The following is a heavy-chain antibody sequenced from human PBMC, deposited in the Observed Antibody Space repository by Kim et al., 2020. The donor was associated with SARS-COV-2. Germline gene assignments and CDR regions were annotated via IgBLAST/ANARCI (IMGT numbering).Heavy chain of an antibody. J-gene: IGHJ6*02. Sequence: GGSLRLSCAASGFTFSGSAMHWVRQASGKGLEWVGRIRSKANSYATAYAASVKGRFTISRDDSKNTAYLQMNSLKTEDTAVYYCTRHITISYGMDVWGQGTTVTVSS. V-gene: IGHV3-73*01. CDR3: TRHITISYGMDV. CDR2: IRSKANSYAT. CDR1: GFTFSGSA. D-gene: IGHD3-9*01.